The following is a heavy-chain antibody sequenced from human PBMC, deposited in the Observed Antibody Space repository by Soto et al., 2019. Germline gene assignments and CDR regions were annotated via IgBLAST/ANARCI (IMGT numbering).Heavy chain of an antibody. CDR2: MNPNSGNT. CDR1: GYTFTGYD. CDR3: AREKTSYGMDV. Sequence: QVQLVQSGAEVKKPGASVKVSCKASGYTFTGYDINWVRQATGQGLEWMGWMNPNSGNTGYAQKFQGRVTMTRTTSITTAYMDLSSMRSEDTAVYYYAREKTSYGMDVWGQGTTVTVSS. J-gene: IGHJ6*02. V-gene: IGHV1-8*02.